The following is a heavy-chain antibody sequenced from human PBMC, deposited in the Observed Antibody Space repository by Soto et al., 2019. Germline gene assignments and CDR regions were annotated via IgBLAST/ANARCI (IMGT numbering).Heavy chain of an antibody. CDR2: ISSSSSYI. Sequence: PGGSLRLSCAASGFTFSSYSMNWVRQAPGKGLEWVSSISSSSSYIYYADSVKGRFTISRDNAKNSLYLQMNSLRAEDTAVYYCASSGLVVMDYYGMDVWGQGTTVTVSS. V-gene: IGHV3-21*01. D-gene: IGHD3-22*01. J-gene: IGHJ6*02. CDR1: GFTFSSYS. CDR3: ASSGLVVMDYYGMDV.